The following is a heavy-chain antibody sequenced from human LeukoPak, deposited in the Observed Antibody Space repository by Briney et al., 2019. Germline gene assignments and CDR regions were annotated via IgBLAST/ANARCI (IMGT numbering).Heavy chain of an antibody. CDR2: IYYSGST. J-gene: IGHJ4*02. D-gene: IGHD2-15*01. Sequence: PSETLSLTCTVSGGSISSSSYYWSWIRQPPGKGLEWIGYIYYSGSTNYNPSLKSRVTISVDTSKNQFSLKLSSVTAADTAVYYCAREEGYCSGGSCYEFDYWGQGTLVTVSS. CDR3: AREEGYCSGGSCYEFDY. V-gene: IGHV4-61*01. CDR1: GGSISSSSYY.